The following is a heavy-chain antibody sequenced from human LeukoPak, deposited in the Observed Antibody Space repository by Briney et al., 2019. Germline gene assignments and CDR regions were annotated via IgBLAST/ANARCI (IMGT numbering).Heavy chain of an antibody. D-gene: IGHD3-16*01. Sequence: PGGSLRLSCAASGFTFSSYGMSWVRQAPGKGLEWVSAISGSGGSTYYADSVKGRFTISRDNSKNTLYFQMNSLRAEDTAVYYCARGPGGSLMDYFDYWGQRTLVTVSS. CDR3: ARGPGGSLMDYFDY. CDR2: ISGSGGST. CDR1: GFTFSSYG. V-gene: IGHV3-23*01. J-gene: IGHJ4*02.